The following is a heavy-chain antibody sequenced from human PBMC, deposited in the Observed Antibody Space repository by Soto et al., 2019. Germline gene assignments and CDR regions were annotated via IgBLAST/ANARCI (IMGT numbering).Heavy chain of an antibody. V-gene: IGHV1-8*02. CDR2: MNPNSGNT. CDR3: ARDENYYGSGSYYYYYYMDV. D-gene: IGHD3-10*01. CDR1: GYTFTSYG. Sequence: ASVKVSCKASGYTFTSYGISWVRQATGQGLEWMGWMNPNSGNTGYAQKFQGRVTMTRNTSISTAYMELSSLRSEDTAVYYCARDENYYGSGSYYYYYYMDVWGKGTTVTVSS. J-gene: IGHJ6*03.